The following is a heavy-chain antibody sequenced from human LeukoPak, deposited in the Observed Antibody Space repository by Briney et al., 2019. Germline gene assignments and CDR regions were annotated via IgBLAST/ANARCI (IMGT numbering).Heavy chain of an antibody. D-gene: IGHD1-1*01. J-gene: IGHJ4*02. CDR2: INPNSGGT. CDR1: GYTFTGYY. V-gene: IGHV1-2*02. Sequence: GASVKVSCKASGYTFTGYYMHWERQAPGQGLEWMGWINPNSGGTNYAQKFQGRVTMTRDTSISTAYMELSRLRSDDTAVYYCARGVGKRHRTSFDYWGQGTLVTVSS. CDR3: ARGVGKRHRTSFDY.